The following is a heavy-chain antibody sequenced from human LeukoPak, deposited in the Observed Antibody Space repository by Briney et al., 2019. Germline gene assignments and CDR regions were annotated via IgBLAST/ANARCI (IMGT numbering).Heavy chain of an antibody. CDR2: IISGGGIT. CDR1: GFSFSSYA. CDR3: AKDQGYSSSWFSYFFDY. J-gene: IGHJ4*02. Sequence: GGSLRLSCAASGFSFSSYAMSWVRQAPGKGLEWVSAIISGGGITYYADPVKGRFTISGDNSKNTLYLQMNSLRAEDTAVYYCAKDQGYSSSWFSYFFDYWGQGTLVTV. D-gene: IGHD6-13*01. V-gene: IGHV3-23*01.